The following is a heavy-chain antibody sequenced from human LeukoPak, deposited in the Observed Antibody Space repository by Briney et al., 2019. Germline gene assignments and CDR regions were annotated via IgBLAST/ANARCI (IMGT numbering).Heavy chain of an antibody. Sequence: SETLPLTCTVSGGSVSSGSYYWSWIRQPPGKGLGWIGYIYYSGSTNYNPSLKSRVTISVDTSKNQFSLKLSSVTAADTAVYYCARVRYYYDSSSYYYYYYGMDVWGQGTTVTVSS. CDR1: GGSVSSGSYY. D-gene: IGHD3-22*01. CDR2: IYYSGST. J-gene: IGHJ6*02. V-gene: IGHV4-61*01. CDR3: ARVRYYYDSSSYYYYYYGMDV.